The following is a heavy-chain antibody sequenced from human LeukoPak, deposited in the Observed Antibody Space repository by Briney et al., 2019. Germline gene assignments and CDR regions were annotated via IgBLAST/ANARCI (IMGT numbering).Heavy chain of an antibody. J-gene: IGHJ4*02. D-gene: IGHD3-22*01. CDR3: ARVSLDSFDY. V-gene: IGHV4-30-4*01. Sequence: SETLSLTCTVSGGSISSGDYYWRWIRQPPGKGLEWIGYIYYSGSTYYNPCLKSRVTISVDTSKNQFSLKLSSVTAADTAVYYCARVSLDSFDYWGQGTLVTVSS. CDR1: GGSISSGDYY. CDR2: IYYSGST.